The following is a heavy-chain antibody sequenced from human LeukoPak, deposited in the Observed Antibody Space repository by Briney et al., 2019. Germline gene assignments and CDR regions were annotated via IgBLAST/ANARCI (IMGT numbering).Heavy chain of an antibody. CDR2: INLSGGST. J-gene: IGHJ4*02. V-gene: IGHV1-46*01. CDR3: TRDYVDDIPMIKDY. CDR1: GYTFTSYH. D-gene: IGHD2-8*01. Sequence: ASVKVSCKASGYTFTSYHMHWVRQAPGQGLEWMGKINLSGGSTAYAQKFQGRVTMTRDTSTSTVYMELSSLRSEDTAVYYCTRDYVDDIPMIKDYWGQGTLVTVSS.